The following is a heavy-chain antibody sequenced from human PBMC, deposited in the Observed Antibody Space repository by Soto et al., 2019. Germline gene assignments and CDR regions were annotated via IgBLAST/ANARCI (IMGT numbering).Heavy chain of an antibody. CDR2: IAPGNGNT. J-gene: IGHJ4*02. Sequence: ASVKVSCKASGYTFTDYAIHWVRQAPGQRLEWMGCIAPGNGNTKYSQNFQGRVTITRDTSATTAYMELSSLRSEDTAVYYCAKGSRMWTPDYWGQGTLVTVSS. V-gene: IGHV1-3*01. D-gene: IGHD2-21*01. CDR1: GYTFTDYA. CDR3: AKGSRMWTPDY.